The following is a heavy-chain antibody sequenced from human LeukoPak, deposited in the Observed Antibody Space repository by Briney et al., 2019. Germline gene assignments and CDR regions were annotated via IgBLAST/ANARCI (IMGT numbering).Heavy chain of an antibody. CDR2: IIPIFGTA. CDR1: GGTFSSYA. J-gene: IGHJ1*01. V-gene: IGHV1-69*05. Sequence: ASVKVSCKASGGTFSSYAISWVRQAPGQGLEWMGGIIPIFGTANYAQKFQGRVTITTDESTSTAYMELSSLRSEDTAVYYCARDRVTMLGDFQHWGQGTLVTVSS. D-gene: IGHD3-10*02. CDR3: ARDRVTMLGDFQH.